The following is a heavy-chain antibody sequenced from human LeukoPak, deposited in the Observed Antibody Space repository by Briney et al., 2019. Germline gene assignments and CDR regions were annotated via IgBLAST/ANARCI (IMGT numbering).Heavy chain of an antibody. CDR1: GFSFSTAG. J-gene: IGHJ3*01. D-gene: IGHD3-16*01. V-gene: IGHV3-30*02. CDR3: AKETAFRDYDTFEY. Sequence: GGSLRLSCLGSGFSFSTAGIHWVRLAPGKGLEWVTHIRFDGTNIHYADSVKGRFTVSRDNSKNTVYLQMNNARPEDTAFYYCAKETAFRDYDTFEYWGRGTVVTVSS. CDR2: IRFDGTNI.